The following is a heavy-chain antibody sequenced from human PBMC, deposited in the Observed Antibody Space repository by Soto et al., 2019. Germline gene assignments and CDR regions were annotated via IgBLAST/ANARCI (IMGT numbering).Heavy chain of an antibody. CDR3: TRFGELLFPSDY. Sequence: ASVKVSCKASGYTFTGYYMHWVRQAPGQGLEWMGWINPNSGGTNYAQKFQGWVTMTRFTISRDDPKSIAYLQMNSLKTEDTAVYYCTRFGELLFPSDYWGQGTLVTVSS. CDR1: GYTFTGYY. CDR2: INPNSGGT. D-gene: IGHD3-10*01. J-gene: IGHJ4*02. V-gene: IGHV1-2*04.